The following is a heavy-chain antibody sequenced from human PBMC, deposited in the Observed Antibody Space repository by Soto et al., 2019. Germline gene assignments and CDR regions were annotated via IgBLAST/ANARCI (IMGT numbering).Heavy chain of an antibody. CDR2: ISGSGGST. CDR3: AKDKGDSHLGMIAFDI. D-gene: IGHD2-21*02. J-gene: IGHJ3*02. V-gene: IGHV3-23*01. CDR1: GFTFSSYA. Sequence: GGSLRLSCAASGFTFSSYAMSWVRQAPGKGLEWVSAISGSGGSTYYADSVKGRFTISRDNSKNTLYLQMNSLRAEDTAVYYCAKDKGDSHLGMIAFDIWGQGTMVTVAS.